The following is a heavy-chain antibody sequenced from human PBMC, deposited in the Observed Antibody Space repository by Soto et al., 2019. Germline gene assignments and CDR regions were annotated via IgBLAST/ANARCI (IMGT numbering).Heavy chain of an antibody. V-gene: IGHV3-48*03. Sequence: GGSXRLSCVSSVFTFVIFEINLIRHAPGKGPEWIAVINPSGRTISYADSVNGRLTISRYNAENSVYLQMSSLRGEETAMYYCARYSGWYYYKWFDKWGQGTLVPVSS. D-gene: IGHD6-19*01. CDR2: INPSGRTI. CDR1: VFTFVIFE. J-gene: IGHJ5*02. CDR3: ARYSGWYYYKWFDK.